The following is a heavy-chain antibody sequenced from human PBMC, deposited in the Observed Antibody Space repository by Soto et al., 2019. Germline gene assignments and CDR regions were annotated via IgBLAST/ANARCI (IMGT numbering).Heavy chain of an antibody. CDR3: ARVWGGAFDF. CDR1: GGSVSSGSYY. Sequence: SETLSLTCTVSGGSVSSGSYYWNWIRQPPGKGLEWIGYIYYSGSTNYNPSLKSRVTISVDTSKNQFSLKLSSVTAADTAVYYCARVWGGAFDFWGQGTMVTVSS. J-gene: IGHJ3*01. V-gene: IGHV4-61*01. D-gene: IGHD3-10*01. CDR2: IYYSGST.